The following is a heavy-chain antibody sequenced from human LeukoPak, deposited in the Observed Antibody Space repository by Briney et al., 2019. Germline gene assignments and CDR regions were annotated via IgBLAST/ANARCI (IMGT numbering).Heavy chain of an antibody. CDR3: AKDLEFSVEATDY. J-gene: IGHJ4*02. D-gene: IGHD1-1*01. Sequence: PGGSLRLSCAASGITFSKYSMTWVRQAPGKGLEWVSAITGSGAFTDYADSVKGRFTISRDNSKNTLYLQMNSLRAEDTAVYYCAKDLEFSVEATDYWGQGTLVTVSS. V-gene: IGHV3-23*01. CDR2: ITGSGAFT. CDR1: GITFSKYS.